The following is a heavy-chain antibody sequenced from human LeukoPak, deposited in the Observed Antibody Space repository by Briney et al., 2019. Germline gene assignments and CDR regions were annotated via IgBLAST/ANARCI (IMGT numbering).Heavy chain of an antibody. CDR3: AVLWFEPNWNYVPFEN. CDR2: LIHSGRT. Sequence: SETLSLTRAVYGGSSSGYYWCWIRQPPGKGLEWIGELIHSGRTKYNTSLQRRVDIPVDTSKNQFSLMLSSVTAADRAVYSSAVLWFEPNWNYVPFENWGQGTLVTVSS. CDR1: GGSSSGYY. D-gene: IGHD1-7*01. V-gene: IGHV4-34*12. J-gene: IGHJ4*02.